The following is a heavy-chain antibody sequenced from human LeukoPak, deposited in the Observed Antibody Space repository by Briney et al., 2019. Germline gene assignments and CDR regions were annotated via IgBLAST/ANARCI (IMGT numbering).Heavy chain of an antibody. CDR1: GNTLIELS. D-gene: IGHD6-13*01. V-gene: IGHV1-24*01. J-gene: IGHJ4*02. CDR3: ATGGAAPGAWGLDY. Sequence: ASVKVSCKVSGNTLIELSMHWVRQTPGKGLEWMEGFAPEDFETIYAQKFQGRVTLTEDTSTDTAYMEMNSLTSEDTAVYFCATGGAAPGAWGLDYWGQGTLVTVSS. CDR2: FAPEDFET.